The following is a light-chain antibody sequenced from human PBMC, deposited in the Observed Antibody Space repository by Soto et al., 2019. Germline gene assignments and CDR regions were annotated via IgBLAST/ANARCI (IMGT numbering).Light chain of an antibody. J-gene: IGKJ1*01. CDR1: QSVSSSY. Sequence: EIVLTQSPGTLSLSPGERATLSCRASQSVSSSYSAWYQQKPGQAPRLLIYAASSRATGIPDRFSGSGSGTDFTLTISRLEPDDFAVYYCQQYGSSSWTFGQGTKVEIK. CDR2: AAS. V-gene: IGKV3-20*01. CDR3: QQYGSSSWT.